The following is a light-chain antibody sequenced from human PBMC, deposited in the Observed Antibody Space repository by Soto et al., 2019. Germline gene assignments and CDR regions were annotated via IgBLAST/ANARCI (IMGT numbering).Light chain of an antibody. V-gene: IGLV2-8*01. CDR1: SSDVAAYNY. CDR3: SSYAGNNNLV. J-gene: IGLJ2*01. CDR2: EVR. Sequence: QSVLTQPPSASGSPGQSVTISCTGTSSDVAAYNYVSWYQQHPGKAPKLMIYEVRERPSGVPDRFSGSKSGNTASLTVSGLQAEDEADYYCSSYAGNNNLVFGGGTKLTVL.